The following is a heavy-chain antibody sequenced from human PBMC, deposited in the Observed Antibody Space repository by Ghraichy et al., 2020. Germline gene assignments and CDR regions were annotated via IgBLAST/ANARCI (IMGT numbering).Heavy chain of an antibody. CDR2: IYDSGRT. V-gene: IGHV4-39*02. CDR1: GASMSSSTTYY. D-gene: IGHD5-18*01. Sequence: SETLSLTCTVSGASMSSSTTYYWGWIRHPPGKGLEWIGSIYDSGRTHYNSPLNSRVTISVDKSMNQFSLHLTSVTAADTALYFCARGRGYSYAFDPWGPGSLVLVSS. CDR3: ARGRGYSYAFDP. J-gene: IGHJ5*02.